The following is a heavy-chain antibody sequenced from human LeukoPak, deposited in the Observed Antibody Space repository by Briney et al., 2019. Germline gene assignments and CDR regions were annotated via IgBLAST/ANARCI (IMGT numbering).Heavy chain of an antibody. CDR3: ARVDFRLGIAY. CDR2: IYYSGST. V-gene: IGHV4-31*03. CDR1: GGSISSGSYY. Sequence: SETLSLTCTVSGGSISSGSYYWSWIRQHPGKGLEWIGYIYYSGSTYYNPSLKSRVTISVDTSKNQFSLKLSSVTAADTAVYYCARVDFRLGIAYWGQGTLVTVSS. D-gene: IGHD3/OR15-3a*01. J-gene: IGHJ4*02.